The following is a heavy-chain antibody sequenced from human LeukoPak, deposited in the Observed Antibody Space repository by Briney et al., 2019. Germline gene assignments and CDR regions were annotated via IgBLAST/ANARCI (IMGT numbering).Heavy chain of an antibody. CDR1: GGSISSYY. Sequence: SETLSLTCTVSGGSISSYYWSWIRQPAGKGLEWIGRIYTSGSTNYNPSLKSRVTISVDTSKNQFSLKLSSVTAADTAVYYCARGRRWSYSIAVAGDAFDIWGQGTMVTVSS. CDR3: ARGRRWSYSIAVAGDAFDI. D-gene: IGHD6-19*01. V-gene: IGHV4-4*07. CDR2: IYTSGST. J-gene: IGHJ3*02.